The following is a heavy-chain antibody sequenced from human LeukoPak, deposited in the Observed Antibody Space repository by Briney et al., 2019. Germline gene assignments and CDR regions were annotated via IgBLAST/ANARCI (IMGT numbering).Heavy chain of an antibody. J-gene: IGHJ4*02. CDR1: GFTFSRYA. D-gene: IGHD3-22*01. CDR2: ISYDANIGSNK. V-gene: IGHV3-30-3*02. Sequence: HPGGSLRLSCATSGFTFSRYAMHWVRQAPGKGLEWVALISYDANIGSNKYYADSVKGRFTISRDNSKNTLYLQMNSLRAEDTAVYYCAKTLENYYDSSGYDPFDYWGQGTLVTVSS. CDR3: AKTLENYYDSSGYDPFDY.